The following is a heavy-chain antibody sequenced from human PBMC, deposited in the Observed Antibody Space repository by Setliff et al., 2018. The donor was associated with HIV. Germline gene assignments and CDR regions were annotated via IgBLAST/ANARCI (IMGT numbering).Heavy chain of an antibody. V-gene: IGHV4-39*07. CDR1: GDLIRSSYYY. J-gene: IGHJ4*02. CDR2: VYYSGVT. CDR3: ASGDNFWSGSYY. Sequence: SETLSLTCDVSGDLIRSSYYYWAWIRQSPGRGLEWIGSVYYSGVTHYNPPLKSRATISVDTSMNHFSLNLTSVTAADTAVYYCASGDNFWSGSYYWGQGTLVTVSS. D-gene: IGHD3-3*01.